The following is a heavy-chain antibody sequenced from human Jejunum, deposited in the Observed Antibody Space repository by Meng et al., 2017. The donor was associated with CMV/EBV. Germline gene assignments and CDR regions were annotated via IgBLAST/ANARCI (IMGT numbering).Heavy chain of an antibody. CDR2: LNTNTGNP. Sequence: SCKASGYSFTTYAINWVRQAPGQGLEWMVWLNTNTGNPTYAQGFTGRFVFSLDTSVNTAYLQISSLKAEDTAVYYCARGGTSGFDYWGQGTLVTVSS. J-gene: IGHJ4*02. CDR3: ARGGTSGFDY. CDR1: GYSFTTYA. V-gene: IGHV7-4-1*02.